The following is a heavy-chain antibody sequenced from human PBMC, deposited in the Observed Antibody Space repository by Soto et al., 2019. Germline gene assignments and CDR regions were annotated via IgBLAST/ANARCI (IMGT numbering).Heavy chain of an antibody. J-gene: IGHJ6*02. Sequence: QVQLQESGPGLVKPSQTLSLTCTVSGGSISSGGYYWSWIRQHPGKGLEWIGYIYYSGSTYYNPSLKSRVTISVDTSKNPFSLKLSSVTAADTAVYYCARDGTTVVTPYYYGMDVWGQGTTVTVSS. CDR1: GGSISSGGYY. CDR2: IYYSGST. CDR3: ARDGTTVVTPYYYGMDV. V-gene: IGHV4-31*03. D-gene: IGHD4-17*01.